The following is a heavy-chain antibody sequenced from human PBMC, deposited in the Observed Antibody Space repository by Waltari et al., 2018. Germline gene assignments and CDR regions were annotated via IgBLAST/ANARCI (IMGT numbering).Heavy chain of an antibody. CDR3: ARTEWLVETPYYFDY. CDR1: GGSISSHY. CDR2: IYYSGST. V-gene: IGHV4-59*11. J-gene: IGHJ4*02. Sequence: QVQLQESGPGLVKPSETLSLTCTVSGGSISSHYWSWIRQPPGKGLEWIGYIYYSGSTNYNPSLKSRVTISVDTSKNQFSLKLSSVTAADTAVYYCARTEWLVETPYYFDYWGQGTLVTVSS. D-gene: IGHD6-19*01.